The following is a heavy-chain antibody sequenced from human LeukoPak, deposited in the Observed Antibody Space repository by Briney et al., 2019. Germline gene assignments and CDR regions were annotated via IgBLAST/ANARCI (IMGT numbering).Heavy chain of an antibody. D-gene: IGHD3-10*01. V-gene: IGHV4-39*01. Sequence: ASETLSLTCTVSGGSISSSSYYWGWIRQPPGKGLEWIGSIYYSGSTYYNPSLKSRVTISVDTSKNQFSLKLSSVTAADTAVYYCARGYYYGSGTPLGYWGQGTLVTVSS. CDR2: IYYSGST. CDR3: ARGYYYGSGTPLGY. CDR1: GGSISSSSYY. J-gene: IGHJ4*02.